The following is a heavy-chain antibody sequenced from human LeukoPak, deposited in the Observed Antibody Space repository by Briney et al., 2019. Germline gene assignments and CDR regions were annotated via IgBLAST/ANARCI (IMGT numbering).Heavy chain of an antibody. D-gene: IGHD2-15*01. J-gene: IGHJ6*03. Sequence: PGVSLRLSCAASGLSFSSLWMSWVRQAPGKGLEWVANIKQDGGEKHYVDSVKGRFTISRDNDKNSLYLQMNSLRGEDTAVYYCARNSGGYCSGGSCAYYYYYIDVWGKGTTVTVSS. CDR1: GLSFSSLW. CDR2: IKQDGGEK. V-gene: IGHV3-7*01. CDR3: ARNSGGYCSGGSCAYYYYYIDV.